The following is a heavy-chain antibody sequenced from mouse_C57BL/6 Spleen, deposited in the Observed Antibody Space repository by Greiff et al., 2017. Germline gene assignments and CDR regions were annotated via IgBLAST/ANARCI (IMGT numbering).Heavy chain of an antibody. Sequence: QVQLQQPGAELVKPGASVKMSCKASGYTFTSYWITWVKQRPGQGLEWIGDIYPGSGSTNYNEKFKSKATLTVDTSSSTAYMQLSSLTSEDSAVYYCARSYYGSSCESWFAYWGQGTLVTVSA. J-gene: IGHJ3*01. V-gene: IGHV1-55*01. CDR2: IYPGSGST. D-gene: IGHD1-1*01. CDR3: ARSYYGSSCESWFAY. CDR1: GYTFTSYW.